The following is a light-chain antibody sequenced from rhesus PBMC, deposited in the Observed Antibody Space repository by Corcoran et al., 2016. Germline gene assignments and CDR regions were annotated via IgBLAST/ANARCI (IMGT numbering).Light chain of an antibody. CDR2: EVS. J-gene: IGKJ2*01. CDR3: MQGIQPPYS. CDR1: QSLLHSSGRTY. Sequence: EIVMTQTPLSLPVTPGEPASISCRSSQSLLHSSGRTYLAWYLQRPGQSPQLLISEVSNRASGVPDGFSGSWSGTDFTLKISRVEAEDVGVYYCMQGIQPPYSFGQGTKLEI. V-gene: IGKV2S20*01.